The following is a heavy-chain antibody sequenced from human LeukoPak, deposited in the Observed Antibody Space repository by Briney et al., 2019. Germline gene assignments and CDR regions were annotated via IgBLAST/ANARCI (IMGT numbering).Heavy chain of an antibody. CDR3: AREALAVAGNYYYYYMDV. D-gene: IGHD6-19*01. CDR1: GGSISSSSYY. Sequence: SETLSLTCTVSGGSISSSSYYWGWIRQPPGKGLEWIGSIYYSGSTYYNPSLKSRVTISVDKSKNQFSLKLSSVTAADTAVYYCAREALAVAGNYYYYYMDVWGKGTTVTVSS. V-gene: IGHV4-39*07. CDR2: IYYSGST. J-gene: IGHJ6*03.